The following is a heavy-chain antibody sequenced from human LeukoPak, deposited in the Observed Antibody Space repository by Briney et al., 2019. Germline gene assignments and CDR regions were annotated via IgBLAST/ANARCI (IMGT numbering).Heavy chain of an antibody. D-gene: IGHD5-12*01. J-gene: IGHJ3*02. CDR3: ARDTGAAISTFDI. V-gene: IGHV6-1*01. Sequence: SQTLSLTCAISGDRVSSNSAVWNWIRQSPSRGLDRLGRTYYRSKWYNEYAVSVKSRITIHPDTSKNQFSLQLSSVTPEDTAVYYCARDTGAAISTFDIWGEGTVVTVSS. CDR1: GDRVSSNSAV. CDR2: TYYRSKWYN.